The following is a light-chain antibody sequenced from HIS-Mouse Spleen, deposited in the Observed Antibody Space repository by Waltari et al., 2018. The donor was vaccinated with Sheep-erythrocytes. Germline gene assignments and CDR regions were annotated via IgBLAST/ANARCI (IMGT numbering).Light chain of an antibody. CDR1: SSDVGGYNY. V-gene: IGLV2-11*01. Sequence: QSALTQPRSVSGSPGPSVTISCTGTSSDVGGYNYVSWYQQHPGKAPKLMIYDVSKRPSGVPDRFSGSKSGNTASLTISGLQAEDEADYYCSSYASSSTVFGTGTKVTVL. CDR3: SSYASSSTV. CDR2: DVS. J-gene: IGLJ1*01.